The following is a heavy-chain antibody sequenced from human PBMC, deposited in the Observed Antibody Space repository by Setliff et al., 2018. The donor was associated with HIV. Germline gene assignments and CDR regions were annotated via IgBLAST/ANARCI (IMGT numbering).Heavy chain of an antibody. J-gene: IGHJ4*02. CDR2: VYYSGST. CDR1: GDPISTYY. D-gene: IGHD6-6*01. V-gene: IGHV4-59*12. Sequence: PSETLSLTCTVSGDPISTYYWSWVRKPPGKGLEWIGYVYYSGSTSYSPSLRGRVTMSVDPSKNQFSLDLTSVTPADTAVYYCARLRVSSSSQTFDHWGQGILVTVSS. CDR3: ARLRVSSSSQTFDH.